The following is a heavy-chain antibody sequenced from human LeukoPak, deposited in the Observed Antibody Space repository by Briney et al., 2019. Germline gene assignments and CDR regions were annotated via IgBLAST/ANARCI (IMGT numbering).Heavy chain of an antibody. Sequence: ASVKVSCKASGYTFTGYYMHWVRQAPGQGLEWMGIINPSGGSTTFAEKFQGRVTMNRDTSTRTVYMELSSLRLEDTAIYYCARQESSAWYSYFDYWGQGTLVTVSS. CDR3: ARQESSAWYSYFDY. CDR1: GYTFTGYY. V-gene: IGHV1-46*01. CDR2: INPSGGST. D-gene: IGHD6-19*01. J-gene: IGHJ4*02.